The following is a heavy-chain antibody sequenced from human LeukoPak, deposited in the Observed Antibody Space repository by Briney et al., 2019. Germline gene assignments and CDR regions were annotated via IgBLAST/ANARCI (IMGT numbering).Heavy chain of an antibody. D-gene: IGHD6-6*01. V-gene: IGHV3-21*01. CDR3: ARDHPYSSSSGEYYFDY. CDR1: GFTFSSYS. Sequence: GGSLRLSRAASGFTFSSYSMNWVRQAPGKGLEWVSSISSSSSYIYYADSVKGRFTISRDNAKNSLYLQMNSLRAEDTAVYYCARDHPYSSSSGEYYFDYWGQGTLVTVSS. J-gene: IGHJ4*02. CDR2: ISSSSSYI.